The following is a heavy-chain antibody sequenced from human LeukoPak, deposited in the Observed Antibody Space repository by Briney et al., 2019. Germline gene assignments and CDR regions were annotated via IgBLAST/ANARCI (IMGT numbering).Heavy chain of an antibody. CDR3: ARPSTAYDIGGRVHFDS. CDR1: GGSVSSNLDF. D-gene: IGHD3-16*01. Sequence: SETLSLTCTVSGGSVSSNLDFGGSIRKPAGEGRDLLQNMYYSSSTFYNPSFDSRVTISVDTYKNEISLQLRSVPTADPAVYYCARPSTAYDIGGRVHFDSWGQGTPVTVSS. V-gene: IGHV4-39*01. CDR2: MYYSSST. J-gene: IGHJ4*02.